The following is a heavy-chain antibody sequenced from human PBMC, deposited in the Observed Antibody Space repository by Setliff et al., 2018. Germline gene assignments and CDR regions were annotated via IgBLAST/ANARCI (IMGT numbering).Heavy chain of an antibody. J-gene: IGHJ4*02. CDR1: GDSMTSDY. CDR2: VYYGGLT. V-gene: IGHV4-59*12. D-gene: IGHD6-25*01. CDR3: ARDSHRLTTDPLFDH. Sequence: SETLSLTCTVSGDSMTSDYWNWIRQSPGKGLEWIGYVYYGGLTNYSPALKSRVTLSIDTSSNEFSLNLRSVTAAGTAIYYCARDSHRLTTDPLFDHWGQGALVTVSS.